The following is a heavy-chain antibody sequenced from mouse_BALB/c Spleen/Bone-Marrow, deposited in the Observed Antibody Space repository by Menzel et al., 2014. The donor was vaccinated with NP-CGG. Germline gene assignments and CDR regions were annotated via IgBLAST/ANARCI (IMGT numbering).Heavy chain of an antibody. J-gene: IGHJ1*01. V-gene: IGHV7-3*02. CDR1: GFTFTDYY. Sequence: EVKLVESGGGLVQPGGSLRLSCATSGFTFTDYYMNWVRQPPGMALEWLGFIRNKANGYTTDYSTSVKGPFTISRDNSQNILYLQMNTLRTEDSATYYCARDVGRLFFDVWGAGTTVTVSS. D-gene: IGHD3-3*01. CDR2: IRNKANGYTT. CDR3: ARDVGRLFFDV.